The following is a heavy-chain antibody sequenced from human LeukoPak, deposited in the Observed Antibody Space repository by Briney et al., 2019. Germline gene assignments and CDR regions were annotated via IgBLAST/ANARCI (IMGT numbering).Heavy chain of an antibody. J-gene: IGHJ3*02. CDR2: IWYDGSQK. D-gene: IGHD1-1*01. CDR3: ARDRQGTPGTFDI. CDR1: GFTFTSYG. V-gene: IGHV3-33*01. Sequence: GRSLRLSCAVSGFTFTSYGMHWVRQGPGKGLEWVAGIWYDGSQKYYADSVKGRFIISRDNSKNTLYLQMNSLRAEDTAVYYCARDRQGTPGTFDIWGQGTMVTVSP.